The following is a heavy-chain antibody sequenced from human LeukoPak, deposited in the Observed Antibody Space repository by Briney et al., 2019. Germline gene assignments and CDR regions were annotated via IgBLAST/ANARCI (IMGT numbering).Heavy chain of an antibody. D-gene: IGHD2-15*01. CDR2: IWYDGSNK. CDR3: AREGGYCSGGSCYAWFDP. Sequence: PGRSLRLSCAASGFTFSSYGMHWVRQAPGKGLEWVAVIWYDGSNKYYADSVKGRFTISRDNSKNTLYLQMNSLRAEDTAVYYCAREGGYCSGGSCYAWFDPWGQGTLATVSS. J-gene: IGHJ5*02. V-gene: IGHV3-33*01. CDR1: GFTFSSYG.